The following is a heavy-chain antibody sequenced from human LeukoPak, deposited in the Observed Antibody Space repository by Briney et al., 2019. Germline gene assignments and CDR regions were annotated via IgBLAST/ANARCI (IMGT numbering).Heavy chain of an antibody. CDR1: GDSISSYY. CDR3: ARDMAWDYYGSGSYLPDY. V-gene: IGHV4-4*07. D-gene: IGHD3-10*01. CDR2: IYTSGST. Sequence: PSETLSLTCTVSGDSISSYYWSWVRQPAGKGLEWIGRIYTSGSTNYNPSLKSRVTMSVDTSKNQFYLKLSSVTAADTAVNYCARDMAWDYYGSGSYLPDYWGQGTLFSVSS. J-gene: IGHJ4*02.